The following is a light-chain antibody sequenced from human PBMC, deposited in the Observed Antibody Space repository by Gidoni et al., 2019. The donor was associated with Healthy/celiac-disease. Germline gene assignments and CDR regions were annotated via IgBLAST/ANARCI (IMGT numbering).Light chain of an antibody. CDR1: SSYIGAGYD. J-gene: IGLJ1*01. Sequence: QSVLTQTHSVTGASGKGVTIPCTGSSSYIGAGYDVHWYQQLPGTAPHLLIYGNSNRPSGVPDRFSGSQSGTSASLAITGLQAEDEADYYCQSYDSSLSGSYVFGTGTKVTVL. CDR3: QSYDSSLSGSYV. CDR2: GNS. V-gene: IGLV1-40*01.